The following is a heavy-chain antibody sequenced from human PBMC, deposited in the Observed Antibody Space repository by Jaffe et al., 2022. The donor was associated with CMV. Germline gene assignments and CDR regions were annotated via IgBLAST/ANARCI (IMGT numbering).Heavy chain of an antibody. CDR1: GFTFSNAW. Sequence: EVQLVESGGGLVKPGGSLRLSCAASGFTFSNAWMSWVRQAPGKGLEWVGRIKSKTDGGTTDYAAPVKGRFTISRDDSKNTLYLQMNSLKTEDTAVYYCTTLQEGYCSGGSCYGYYFDYWGQGTLVTVSS. CDR3: TTLQEGYCSGGSCYGYYFDY. D-gene: IGHD2-15*01. V-gene: IGHV3-15*01. J-gene: IGHJ4*02. CDR2: IKSKTDGGTT.